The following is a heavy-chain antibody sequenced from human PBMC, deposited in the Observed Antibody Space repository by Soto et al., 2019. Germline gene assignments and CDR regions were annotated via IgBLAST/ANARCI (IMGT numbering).Heavy chain of an antibody. V-gene: IGHV1-69*01. CDR2: IIPLFGTA. D-gene: IGHD1-1*01. J-gene: IGHJ5*02. Sequence: QVQLLQSGAELKRPGSSVKVACKASGETFSTFAITWVRQAPGHAPEWMGGIIPLFGTAHYARRFEDRVTMTADESTSTASMELRSLTSEDTAIYYCARASPCSTTACSSNEVWFDPWRQGTLVTVST. CDR3: ARASPCSTTACSSNEVWFDP. CDR1: GETFSTFA.